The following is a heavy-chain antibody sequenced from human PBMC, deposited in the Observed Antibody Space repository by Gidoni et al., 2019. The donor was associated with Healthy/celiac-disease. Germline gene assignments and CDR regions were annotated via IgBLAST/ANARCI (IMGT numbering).Heavy chain of an antibody. CDR3: AKGKNGDYADAFDI. CDR2: ISWDGGST. Sequence: EVQLVESGGVVVQPGGSLSLSCAASGFTFDDYTMHWVRQAPGKGLEWVLLISWDGGSTYYADSVKVRFTISRDNSKNSLYLQMNSLRTEDTALYYCAKGKNGDYADAFDIWGQGTMVTVSS. J-gene: IGHJ3*02. V-gene: IGHV3-43*01. D-gene: IGHD4-17*01. CDR1: GFTFDDYT.